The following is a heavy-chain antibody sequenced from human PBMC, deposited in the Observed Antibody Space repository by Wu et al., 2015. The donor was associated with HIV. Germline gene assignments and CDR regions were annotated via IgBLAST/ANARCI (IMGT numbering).Heavy chain of an antibody. Sequence: QVQLVQSGAEVKKPGSSVKVSCKASGGTFSSYAISWVRQAPGQGLEWMGGIIPIFGTANYAQKFQGRVTITTDESTSTAYMELSSLRSEDTAVYYCAREVYSRGASSGWSDYWGQGNAGHRLL. J-gene: IGHJ4*02. D-gene: IGHD6-19*01. CDR3: AREVYSRGASSGWSDY. V-gene: IGHV1-69*05. CDR2: IIPIFGTA. CDR1: GGTFSSYA.